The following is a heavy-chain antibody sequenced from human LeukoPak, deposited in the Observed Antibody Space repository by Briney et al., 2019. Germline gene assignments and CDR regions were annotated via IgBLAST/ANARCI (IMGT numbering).Heavy chain of an antibody. CDR1: GFTFSSYA. CDR3: ARDLEPNGYSSGRYREGPMDV. V-gene: IGHV3-30*04. CDR2: ISYDGSNK. Sequence: GGSLRLSCAASGFTFSSYAMHWVRQAPGKGLEWVAVISYDGSNKYYADSVKGRFTISRDNSKNTLYLQMNSLRAEDTAVYYCARDLEPNGYSSGRYREGPMDVWGKGTTVTVSS. J-gene: IGHJ6*03. D-gene: IGHD6-19*01.